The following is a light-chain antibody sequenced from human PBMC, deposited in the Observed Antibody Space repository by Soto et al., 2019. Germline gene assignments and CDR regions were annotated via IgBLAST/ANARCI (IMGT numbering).Light chain of an antibody. CDR3: SSYTSSSTYV. J-gene: IGLJ1*01. CDR1: GSDVGTFNR. Sequence: QSVLTQPPSVSGSPGQSVAISCTGTGSDVGTFNRASWYQQSPGTAPKLMIYDVSDRPSGVPDRFSGSKSGNTASLTISGLQAEDEADYYCSSYTSSSTYVFGTGTQLTVL. CDR2: DVS. V-gene: IGLV2-18*02.